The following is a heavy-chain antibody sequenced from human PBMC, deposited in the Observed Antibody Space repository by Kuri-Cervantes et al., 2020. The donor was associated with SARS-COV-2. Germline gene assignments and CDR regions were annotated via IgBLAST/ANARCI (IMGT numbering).Heavy chain of an antibody. CDR3: ARRDGYNWKIFSY. CDR2: ISHIGST. J-gene: IGHJ4*02. Sequence: SETLSLTCAVHDESFSGYYWSWIRQPPGKGLEWIGEISHIGSTNYNPSLKSRLTISVDTSKNQFSLTLSSVTAADTAVYYCARRDGYNWKIFSYWGQGTLVTVSS. D-gene: IGHD5-24*01. V-gene: IGHV4-34*01. CDR1: DESFSGYY.